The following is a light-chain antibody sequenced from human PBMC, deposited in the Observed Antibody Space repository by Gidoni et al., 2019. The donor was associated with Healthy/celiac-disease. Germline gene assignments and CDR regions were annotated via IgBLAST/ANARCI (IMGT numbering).Light chain of an antibody. V-gene: IGKV3-20*01. CDR1: QSVSSSY. CDR2: GAS. Sequence: IVLTQSPGTLSLSPWGRATRSCSASQSVSSSYLAWYQQKPGQAPRRLIYGASSRATGIPDRFSGSGSGTDFTLTISRLEPEDFAVYYWQQYGSSSYTFGQGTKLEIK. J-gene: IGKJ2*01. CDR3: QQYGSSSYT.